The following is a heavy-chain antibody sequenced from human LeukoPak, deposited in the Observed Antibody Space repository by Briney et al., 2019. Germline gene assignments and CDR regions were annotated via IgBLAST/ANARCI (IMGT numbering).Heavy chain of an antibody. CDR2: ISHSGNI. D-gene: IGHD2-21*01. CDR3: AKELTERWVIDAFDI. J-gene: IGHJ3*02. CDR1: GFTFSSYA. Sequence: GGSLRLSCAASGFTFSSYAMNWVRQAPGKGLEWVSSISHSGNISYADSVKGRFTISRDNSKNTLYLQMSSLRAEDTAIYYCAKELTERWVIDAFDIWGQGTVVTVSS. V-gene: IGHV3-23*01.